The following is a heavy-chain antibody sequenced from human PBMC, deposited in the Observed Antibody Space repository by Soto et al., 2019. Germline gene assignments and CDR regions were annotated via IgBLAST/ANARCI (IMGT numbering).Heavy chain of an antibody. Sequence: ASVKFSCKASADTFSTYASHWVRQSPGQGREWMGWINGGHGHPRYSQKFKDRITNSRSTPASPAYMELSGLRSEDTAVYYRARGKGMEENYYYYGMDVWGQGTTVTVSS. CDR1: ADTFSTYA. J-gene: IGHJ6*02. D-gene: IGHD1-1*01. V-gene: IGHV1-3*01. CDR3: ARGKGMEENYYYYGMDV. CDR2: INGGHGHP.